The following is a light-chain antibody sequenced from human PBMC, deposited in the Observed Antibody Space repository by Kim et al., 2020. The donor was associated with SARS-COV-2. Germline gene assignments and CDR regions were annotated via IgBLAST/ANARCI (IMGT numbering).Light chain of an antibody. CDR1: QSIRST. CDR3: QQYNNWPT. V-gene: IGKV3-15*01. J-gene: IGKJ4*01. CDR2: GAS. Sequence: SESPGERATRYCRASQSIRSTVAEYQQKPGQAPRHHIYGASTRATGVPARFSGSGSGKEFTLTVSSLQSEDFAVYYCQQYNNWPTFGGGTKVDIK.